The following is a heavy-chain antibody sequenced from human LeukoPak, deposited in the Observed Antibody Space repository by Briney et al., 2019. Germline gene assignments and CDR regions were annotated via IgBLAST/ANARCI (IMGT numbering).Heavy chain of an antibody. CDR3: ATGPYSGYDTYYYMDV. D-gene: IGHD5-12*01. CDR1: GGTFSSYA. Sequence: ASVKVSCKASGGTFSSYAISWVRQAPGQGLEWMGGISAYNGNTNYAQKLQGRVTMTTDTSTSTAYMELRSLRSDDTAVYYCATGPYSGYDTYYYMDVWGKGTTVTISS. J-gene: IGHJ6*03. CDR2: ISAYNGNT. V-gene: IGHV1-18*01.